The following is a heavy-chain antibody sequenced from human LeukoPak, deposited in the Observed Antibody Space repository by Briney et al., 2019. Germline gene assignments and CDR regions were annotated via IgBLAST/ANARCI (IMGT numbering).Heavy chain of an antibody. CDR1: GYTFTSYG. CDR2: ISTYNSNT. Sequence: ASVKVSCKASGYTFTSYGISWVRQAPGQGLEWMGWISTYNSNTNYAQKLQGRVTMTTDTSTSTAYMELRSLRSDDTAVYYCARAYYDSSGYSAFFDYWGQGTLVTVSS. D-gene: IGHD3-22*01. J-gene: IGHJ4*02. V-gene: IGHV1-18*01. CDR3: ARAYYDSSGYSAFFDY.